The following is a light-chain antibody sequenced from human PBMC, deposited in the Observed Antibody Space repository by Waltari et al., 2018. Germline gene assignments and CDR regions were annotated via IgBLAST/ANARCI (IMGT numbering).Light chain of an antibody. V-gene: IGKV1-9*01. CDR1: QGISTD. J-gene: IGKJ5*01. CDR2: AAS. CDR3: QHLNSYPIT. Sequence: DIQLTQSPSFLSASLGDRVTITCRASQGISTDLAWYQQKPGNAPKLLIYAASTLQSGVPSRFSGSGSGTEFTLTISSLQPEDFATYYCQHLNSYPITFGQGTRLDIK.